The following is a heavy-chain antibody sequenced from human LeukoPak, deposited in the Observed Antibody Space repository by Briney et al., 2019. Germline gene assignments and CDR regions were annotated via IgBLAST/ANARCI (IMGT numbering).Heavy chain of an antibody. J-gene: IGHJ4*02. Sequence: GRSLRLSCAASGSTFSSYGMHWVRQAPGKGLEWVAVISYDGSNKYYADSVKGRFTISRDNSKNTLYLQMNSLRAEDTAVYYCAKVGGRGCSSTSCHDYWGQGTLVTVSS. CDR3: AKVGGRGCSSTSCHDY. D-gene: IGHD2-2*01. CDR2: ISYDGSNK. V-gene: IGHV3-30*18. CDR1: GSTFSSYG.